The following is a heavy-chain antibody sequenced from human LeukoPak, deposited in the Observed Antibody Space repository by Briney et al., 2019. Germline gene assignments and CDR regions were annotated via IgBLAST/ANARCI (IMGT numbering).Heavy chain of an antibody. Sequence: GESLQISCQGSGYPFTHYWIAWVRQMPGKGLEWMGIVYPGDSDTRYSPSFQGQVTISADNSISPAYLQWSGLKASDTAMYYCARRIAAEAFDIWGQGTMVTVSA. J-gene: IGHJ3*02. CDR2: VYPGDSDT. CDR3: ARRIAAEAFDI. D-gene: IGHD6-25*01. V-gene: IGHV5-51*01. CDR1: GYPFTHYW.